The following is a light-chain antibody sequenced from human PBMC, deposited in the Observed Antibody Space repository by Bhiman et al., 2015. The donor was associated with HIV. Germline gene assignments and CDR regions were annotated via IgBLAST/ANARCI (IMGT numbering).Light chain of an antibody. CDR3: QAWDSSTEV. J-gene: IGLJ1*01. Sequence: SYELTQPPSVSVSPGQTARITCSGDALPKQYAYWYQQKPGQAPVLVIYKDSERPSGIPERFSGSNSGNTATLTISGTQATDEADYYCQAWDSSTEVFGTGTKVTVL. V-gene: IGLV3-25*02. CDR2: KDS. CDR1: ALPKQY.